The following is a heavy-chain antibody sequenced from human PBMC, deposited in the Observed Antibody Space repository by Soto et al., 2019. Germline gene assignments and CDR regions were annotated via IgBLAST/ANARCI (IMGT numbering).Heavy chain of an antibody. CDR1: GYSFTSYW. CDR3: ARWVRGRGIVVGYFDY. CDR2: IYPGDSDT. V-gene: IGHV5-51*01. J-gene: IGHJ4*02. Sequence: EVQLVQSGAEVKKPGESLKISCKGSGYSFTSYWIGWVRQMPGKGLEWMGIIYPGDSDTRYSPSFQGQVTISADKSISTAYLQWSSLKASDTAMYYCARWVRGRGIVVGYFDYWGQGTLVTVSS. D-gene: IGHD3-22*01.